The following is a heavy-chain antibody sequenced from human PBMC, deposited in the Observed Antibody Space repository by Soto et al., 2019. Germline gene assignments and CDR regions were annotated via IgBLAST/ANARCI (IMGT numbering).Heavy chain of an antibody. J-gene: IGHJ6*02. Sequence: GGSLRLSCAASGFTFSSYAMHWVRQAPGKGLEWVAVISYDGSNKYYADSVKGRFTISRDNSKNTLYLQMNSLRAEDTAVYYCARGGPYSNYYYYGMDVWGQGTTVTVSS. CDR3: ARGGPYSNYYYYGMDV. CDR2: ISYDGSNK. V-gene: IGHV3-30-3*01. D-gene: IGHD4-4*01. CDR1: GFTFSSYA.